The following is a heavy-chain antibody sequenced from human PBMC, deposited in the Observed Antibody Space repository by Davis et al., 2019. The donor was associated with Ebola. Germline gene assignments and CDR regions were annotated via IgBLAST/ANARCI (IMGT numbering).Heavy chain of an antibody. J-gene: IGHJ4*02. CDR2: ISYDGSNK. CDR1: GFTFSSYA. D-gene: IGHD6-13*01. V-gene: IGHV3-30-3*01. CDR3: ARGGGIAAAATGY. Sequence: PGGSLRLSCAASGFTFSSYAMHWVRQAPGKGLEWVAVISYDGSNKYYADSVKGRFTISRDNSKNTLYLQMNSLRAEDTAVYYCARGGGIAAAATGYWGQGTLVTVSS.